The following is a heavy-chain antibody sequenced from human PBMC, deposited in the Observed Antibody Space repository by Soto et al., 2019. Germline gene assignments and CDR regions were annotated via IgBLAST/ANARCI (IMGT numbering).Heavy chain of an antibody. CDR2: ISSSSTSI. CDR1: GFNFTSYS. Sequence: EEQMVESGGGLAQPGGSLRLSCVASGFNFTSYSMDWVRQAPGKGLEWISYISSSSTSIYYADSVRGRFTISRDYARNSLYLQMNSLRDDDTAVYYCARVGNGNSVGNWGQGTPVTVSS. D-gene: IGHD1-7*01. J-gene: IGHJ4*02. V-gene: IGHV3-48*02. CDR3: ARVGNGNSVGN.